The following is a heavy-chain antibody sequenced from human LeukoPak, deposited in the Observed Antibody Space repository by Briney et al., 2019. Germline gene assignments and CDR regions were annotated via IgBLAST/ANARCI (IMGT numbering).Heavy chain of an antibody. D-gene: IGHD4-11*01. CDR1: GYSITNQW. J-gene: IGHJ4*02. CDR2: IYPADSDT. CDR3: ARRYSNYVGKVFDY. V-gene: IGHV5-51*01. Sequence: GESLKISCKASGYSITNQWIGWVRQMPGEGLEWMGIIYPADSDTRYRPSFQGQVTISVDKSITTAYLQWSSLKASDTAMYYCARRYSNYVGKVFDYWGQGTLVTVSS.